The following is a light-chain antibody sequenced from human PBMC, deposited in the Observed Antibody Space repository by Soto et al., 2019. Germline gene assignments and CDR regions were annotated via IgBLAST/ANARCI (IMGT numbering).Light chain of an antibody. CDR2: GAS. CDR3: QQYGSSPT. V-gene: IGKV3-20*01. Sequence: EIVLTQSPGTLSLSPGERATLSCRASESISNSYLAWYQQKPGQAPRLLIYGASSRVTGIPDRFSGSGSGTDSTLTTSRIETDDSAVYSCQQYGSSPTFGQGTRLEIK. CDR1: ESISNSY. J-gene: IGKJ5*01.